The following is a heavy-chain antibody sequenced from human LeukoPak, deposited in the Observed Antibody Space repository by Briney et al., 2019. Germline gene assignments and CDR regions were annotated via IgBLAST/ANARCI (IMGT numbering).Heavy chain of an antibody. CDR2: IYSGGST. Sequence: PGGSLRLSCAASGFTVSSNYMSWVRQAPGKGLEWVSVIYSGGSTYYADSVKGRFTISRDNSKNPLYLQMNSLRAEDTAVYYCAASDIFDFDYWGQGTLVTVSS. J-gene: IGHJ4*02. CDR3: AASDIFDFDY. D-gene: IGHD2-21*01. V-gene: IGHV3-53*01. CDR1: GFTVSSNY.